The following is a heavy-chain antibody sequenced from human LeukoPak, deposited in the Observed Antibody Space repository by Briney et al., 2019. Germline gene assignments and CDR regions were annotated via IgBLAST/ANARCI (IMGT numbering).Heavy chain of an antibody. CDR2: INHSGST. CDR3: ARHERMHIVVVTVIDY. CDR1: GGSFSGYY. J-gene: IGHJ4*02. Sequence: SETLSLTCAVYGGSFSGYYWSWIRQPPGKGLEWIGEINHSGSTYYNPSLKSRVTISVDTSKNQFSLKLTSVTAADTAVYYCARHERMHIVVVTVIDYWGQGTLVSVSS. D-gene: IGHD2-21*02. V-gene: IGHV4-34*01.